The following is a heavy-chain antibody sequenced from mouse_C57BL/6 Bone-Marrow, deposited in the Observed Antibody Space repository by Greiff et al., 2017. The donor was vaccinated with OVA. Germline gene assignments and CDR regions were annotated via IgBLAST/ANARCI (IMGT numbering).Heavy chain of an antibody. J-gene: IGHJ3*01. Sequence: QVQLQQPGAELVKPGASVKMSCKASGYTFTSYWITWVKQRPGQGLEWIGDIYPGSGSTNYNEKFKSKATLTVDTSSSTAYMRLSSLTSEDSAVYYGAVPYDGYYAPWFAYWGQGTLVTVSA. D-gene: IGHD2-3*01. CDR2: IYPGSGST. CDR3: AVPYDGYYAPWFAY. V-gene: IGHV1-55*01. CDR1: GYTFTSYW.